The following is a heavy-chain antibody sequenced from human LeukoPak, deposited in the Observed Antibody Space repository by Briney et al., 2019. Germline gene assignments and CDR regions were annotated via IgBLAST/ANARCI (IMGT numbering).Heavy chain of an antibody. Sequence: PSHTLSPTCTVSAGSMSRYYWSWIRQSPGMELESIGYIYYTGTPNSIPSLKSRVTISVDTSNKQFSLKLTSVTAADTAVYYCARQSASTYDNSNLWPDAVDVWGQGTMVTVSS. CDR1: AGSMSRYY. V-gene: IGHV4-59*08. CDR3: ARQSASTYDNSNLWPDAVDV. D-gene: IGHD2-21*01. J-gene: IGHJ3*01. CDR2: IYYTGTP.